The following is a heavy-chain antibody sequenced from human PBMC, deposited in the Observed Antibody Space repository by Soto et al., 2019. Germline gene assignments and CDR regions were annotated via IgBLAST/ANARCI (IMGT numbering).Heavy chain of an antibody. Sequence: ASVKVSCKASGFTFTSSAMQWVRQARGQRLEWIGWIVVGSGNTNYAQKFQERVTITRDMSTSTAYMELSSLRSEDTAVYYCAADTNTGYGYYMDVWGKGTTVTVSS. CDR1: GFTFTSSA. V-gene: IGHV1-58*02. CDR2: IVVGSGNT. J-gene: IGHJ6*03. CDR3: AADTNTGYGYYMDV. D-gene: IGHD2-8*01.